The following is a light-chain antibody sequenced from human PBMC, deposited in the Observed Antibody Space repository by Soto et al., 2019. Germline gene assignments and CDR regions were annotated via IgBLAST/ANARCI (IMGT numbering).Light chain of an antibody. V-gene: IGLV1-44*01. Sequence: QSVLTQPPSASGTPGQRVTISCSGSSSNIGSNTVNWYQQLPGTAPKXLIYSXNXXXXXXXXXXSGSXSGTSXSLAISGLXXXXXXXXXXAAWDDSLNAVVFGGGTQLTVL. J-gene: IGLJ2*01. CDR2: SXN. CDR3: AAWDDSLNAVV. CDR1: SSNIGSNT.